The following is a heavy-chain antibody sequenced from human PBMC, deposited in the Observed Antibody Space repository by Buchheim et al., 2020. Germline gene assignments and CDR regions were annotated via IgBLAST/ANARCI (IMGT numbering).Heavy chain of an antibody. J-gene: IGHJ6*02. D-gene: IGHD1-1*01. CDR2: ISSSGSTK. CDR1: GFTFSSFE. CDR3: ASLKGRTGTGYGMDV. Sequence: EVQLVESGGGLVLPGGSLRLSCAVAGFTFSSFEMNWVRQAPGKGLEWVSYISSSGSTKYYAASVKGRFTISRDNAENSMYLQMNSLRVEDTAAYYCASLKGRTGTGYGMDVWGQGTT. V-gene: IGHV3-48*03.